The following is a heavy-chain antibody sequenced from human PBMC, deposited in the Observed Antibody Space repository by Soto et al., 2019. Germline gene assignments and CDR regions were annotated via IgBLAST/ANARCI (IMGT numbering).Heavy chain of an antibody. Sequence: QVQLQESGAGLVKPSETLSLTCTVSGGSISSYYWSWIRQHPGKGLEWIGYMYYSGSTNYNPSLKSRVTISIDTSRYQFSLKLRSVTAADTAVYYCAGGTFGVVKDWGPANLVTVAS. D-gene: IGHD3-3*01. CDR1: GGSISSYY. V-gene: IGHV4-59*01. CDR3: AGGTFGVVKD. CDR2: MYYSGST. J-gene: IGHJ4*02.